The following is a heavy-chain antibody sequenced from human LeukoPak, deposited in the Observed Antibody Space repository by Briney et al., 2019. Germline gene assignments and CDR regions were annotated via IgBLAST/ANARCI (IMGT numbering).Heavy chain of an antibody. CDR1: GYRLTELS. CDR3: ATAFRNYDFWRGPGFDY. CDR2: LDLEDGEI. Sequence: ASVKVSCKVSGYRLTELSMHWVRQARGEGLEWVGGLDLEDGEIVYAQKFQGRVTMTEDTSSDTAYMDLSSLRSEDTAVYYCATAFRNYDFWRGPGFDYWGQGTLVTVSS. J-gene: IGHJ4*02. D-gene: IGHD3-3*01. V-gene: IGHV1-24*01.